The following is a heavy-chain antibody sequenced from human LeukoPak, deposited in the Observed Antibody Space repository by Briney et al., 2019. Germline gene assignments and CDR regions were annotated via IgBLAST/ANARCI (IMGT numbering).Heavy chain of an antibody. V-gene: IGHV3-23*01. D-gene: IGHD3-10*01. Sequence: GGSLRLSCAASGFTFSSYAMNWVRQAPGKGLEWVSIMFGTGDTTYYADSVKGRFTVSRDNSKNTLYLQMNDLRPEDTAKYYCAKRNTMIRGGPCFDHWGQGLLVTVSS. CDR2: MFGTGDTT. CDR1: GFTFSSYA. J-gene: IGHJ4*02. CDR3: AKRNTMIRGGPCFDH.